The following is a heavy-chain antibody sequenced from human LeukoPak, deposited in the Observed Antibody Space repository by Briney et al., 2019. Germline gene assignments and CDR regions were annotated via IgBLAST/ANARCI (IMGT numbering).Heavy chain of an antibody. CDR3: ARDSGDYGDYPFGY. J-gene: IGHJ4*02. CDR1: GFTFSSYS. V-gene: IGHV3-21*01. Sequence: GGSLRLSCAASGFTFSSYSMNWVRQAPGKGLEWVSSISSSSSYIYYADSVKGRFTISRDNAKNSLYLQMNSLRAEDTAVYYCARDSGDYGDYPFGYWGQGTLVTVSS. D-gene: IGHD4-17*01. CDR2: ISSSSSYI.